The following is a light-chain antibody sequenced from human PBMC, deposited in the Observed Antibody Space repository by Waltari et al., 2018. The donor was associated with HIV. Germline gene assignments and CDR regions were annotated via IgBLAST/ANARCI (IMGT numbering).Light chain of an antibody. J-gene: IGKJ2*01. CDR2: WAS. V-gene: IGKV4-1*01. Sequence: DIVMTQSPDSLTVFLGERATINCKSSQSVLYSSNNKNYIAWYQQKAGQPPKLLIYWASTRESGVPDRFSASGSGTDFSLTISSLQAEDVAVYYCQQYYSTPYTFGQGTKLEIK. CDR3: QQYYSTPYT. CDR1: QSVLYSSNNKNY.